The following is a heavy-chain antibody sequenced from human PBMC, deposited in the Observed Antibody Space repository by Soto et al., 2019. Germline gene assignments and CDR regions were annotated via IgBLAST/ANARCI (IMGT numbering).Heavy chain of an antibody. V-gene: IGHV3-23*01. D-gene: IGHD1-1*01. CDR1: GFTFSSFA. CDR2: INKSGGST. J-gene: IGHJ4*02. CDR3: AKDPPPAGTTLDD. Sequence: EVQLLESGGGLVQPGGSLRLSCAASGFTFSSFAMSWVRQAPGKGLEWVSTINKSGGSTYYADSVKGRFTISRDNSKNTLFLHINGLRAEDTAVYYCAKDPPPAGTTLDDWCRGALVT.